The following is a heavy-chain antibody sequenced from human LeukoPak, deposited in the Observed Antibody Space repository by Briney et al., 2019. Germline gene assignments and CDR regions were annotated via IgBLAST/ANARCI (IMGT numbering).Heavy chain of an antibody. CDR1: GYTFTGYY. J-gene: IGHJ3*02. D-gene: IGHD1-26*01. Sequence: ASVKVSCKASGYTFTGYYMHWVRQAPGQGLEWMGWINPNSGGTNYAQEFQGRVTMTRDTSISTAYMELSRLRSDDTAVYYCANTLRGAAPFAFDIWGQGTMVTVSS. CDR3: ANTLRGAAPFAFDI. CDR2: INPNSGGT. V-gene: IGHV1-2*02.